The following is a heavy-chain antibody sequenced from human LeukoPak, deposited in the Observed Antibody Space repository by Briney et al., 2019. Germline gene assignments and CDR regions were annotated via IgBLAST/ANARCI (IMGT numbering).Heavy chain of an antibody. CDR1: GGFHSRTSYY. CDR3: ASLSIVGATGGPN. Sequence: SEPQSLLCTVSGGFHSRTSYYWAWIRQPPAKGPDWIGNIYYSGSTYYNPSVKRRITISVDTSKNQYSLRLTSVTAADTAVYYCASLSIVGATGGPNWGQGTLVTVSS. J-gene: IGHJ4*02. CDR2: IYYSGST. V-gene: IGHV4-39*01. D-gene: IGHD1-26*01.